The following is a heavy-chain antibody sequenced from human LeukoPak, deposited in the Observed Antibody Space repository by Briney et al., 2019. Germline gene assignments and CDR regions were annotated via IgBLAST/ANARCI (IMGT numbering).Heavy chain of an antibody. CDR1: GFTFNSHE. Sequence: PGRSLRLSCAASGFTFNSHEMNWVRQAPGKGLEWISYISFGSSTVYYADSVKGRFTISRDNAKNSLYLQMNSLRAEDTAVYYCARSDYYGSGNYGRFDPWGQGTLVTVSS. J-gene: IGHJ5*02. D-gene: IGHD3-10*01. CDR3: ARSDYYGSGNYGRFDP. V-gene: IGHV3-48*03. CDR2: ISFGSSTV.